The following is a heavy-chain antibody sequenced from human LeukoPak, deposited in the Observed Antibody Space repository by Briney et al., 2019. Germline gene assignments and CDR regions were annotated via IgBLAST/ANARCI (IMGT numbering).Heavy chain of an antibody. CDR1: GFTFSSYW. D-gene: IGHD3-9*01. J-gene: IGHJ4*02. V-gene: IGHV3-7*01. CDR2: IKQDGSEK. Sequence: PGGSLRLSCAASGFTFSSYWMSWVRQAPGKGLEWVASIKQDGSEKYYVDSVKGRFTISRDNAKNSLYLQMNSLRAEDTAVYYCARPDYDILTGRDYRGQGTLVTVSS. CDR3: ARPDYDILTGRDY.